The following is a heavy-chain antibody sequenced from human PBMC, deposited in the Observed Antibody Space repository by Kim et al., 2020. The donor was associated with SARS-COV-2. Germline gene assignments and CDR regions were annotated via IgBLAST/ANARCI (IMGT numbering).Heavy chain of an antibody. J-gene: IGHJ6*02. CDR2: INPSGGST. CDR1: GYTFTSYY. CDR3: ARATGDSSGYPYYYYYGMDV. V-gene: IGHV1-46*01. D-gene: IGHD3-22*01. Sequence: ASVKVSCKASGYTFTSYYMHWVRQAPGQGLEWMGIINPSGGSTSYAQKFQGRVTMTRDTSTSTVYMELSSLRSEDTAVYYCARATGDSSGYPYYYYYGMDVWGQGTTVIVSS.